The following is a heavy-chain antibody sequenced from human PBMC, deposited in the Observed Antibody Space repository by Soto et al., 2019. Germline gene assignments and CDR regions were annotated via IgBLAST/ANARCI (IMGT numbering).Heavy chain of an antibody. Sequence: QVQLQQWGAGLLKPSETLSLTCAVYGGSFSGYYWSWIRQPPGKGLEWIGEINHSGSTNYNPSLKSRVTISVDTSKNQFSLKLSSVTDADTAVYYCAREGIMRALRYWGQGTLVTVSS. J-gene: IGHJ4*02. CDR1: GGSFSGYY. V-gene: IGHV4-34*01. CDR3: AREGIMRALRY. D-gene: IGHD3-10*01. CDR2: INHSGST.